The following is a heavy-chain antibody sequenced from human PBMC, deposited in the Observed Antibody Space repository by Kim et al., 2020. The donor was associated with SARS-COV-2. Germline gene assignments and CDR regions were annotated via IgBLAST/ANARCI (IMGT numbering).Heavy chain of an antibody. V-gene: IGHV3-11*01. D-gene: IGHD6-13*01. CDR3: ARGGSSSWYRTLFDS. J-gene: IGHJ4*02. CDR1: GFTFSDYD. CDR2: ISSSGSTI. Sequence: GGSLRLSCAASGFTFSDYDMSWIRQAPGKGLEWVSYISSSGSTIYYADSVKGRFTISRDNAKNSLFLQMNSRRAEDTAVYYCARGGSSSWYRTLFDSWGQGTLVTVSS.